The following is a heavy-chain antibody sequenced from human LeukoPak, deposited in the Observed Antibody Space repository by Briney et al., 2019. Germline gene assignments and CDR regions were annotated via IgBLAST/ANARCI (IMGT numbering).Heavy chain of an antibody. CDR2: IVVGSGNT. Sequence: SVKVSCKTSGFTFISSAVQWVRQARGQRLEWIGWIVVGSGNTNYAQKFQERVTITRDMSTSTAYMELSSLRSEDTAVYYCAADPSYSSGYRYYFDYSGQGTLVTVSS. CDR3: AADPSYSSGYRYYFDY. CDR1: GFTFISSA. J-gene: IGHJ4*02. V-gene: IGHV1-58*01. D-gene: IGHD3-22*01.